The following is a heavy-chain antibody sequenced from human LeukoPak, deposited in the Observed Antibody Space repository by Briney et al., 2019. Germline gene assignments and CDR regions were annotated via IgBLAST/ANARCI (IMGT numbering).Heavy chain of an antibody. V-gene: IGHV1-8*01. CDR1: GYTFTSYD. CDR2: MNPNSGNT. Sequence: GASVKVSCKASGYTFTSYDINWVRQATGQGLEWMGWMNPNSGNTGYAQKFQGRVTMTRDTSITTAYMELSNLRSEDTAVYYCVRAPPNWGFNYWGQGTLVTVSS. J-gene: IGHJ4*02. D-gene: IGHD7-27*01. CDR3: VRAPPNWGFNY.